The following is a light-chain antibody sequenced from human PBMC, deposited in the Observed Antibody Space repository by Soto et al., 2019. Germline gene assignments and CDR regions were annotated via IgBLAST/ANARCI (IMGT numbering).Light chain of an antibody. J-gene: IGLJ1*01. CDR1: SGDVGGYNS. Sequence: QSALTQPRSVSGSPGQSVTISCTGTSGDVGGYNSVSWYQQHPGKAPKLILFDVYKRPTGVPERFSASTSGNTASLTISGLQPEDDADYYCCSYAGTYSLPYVFGRGTKLTVL. CDR2: DVY. V-gene: IGLV2-11*01. CDR3: CSYAGTYSLPYV.